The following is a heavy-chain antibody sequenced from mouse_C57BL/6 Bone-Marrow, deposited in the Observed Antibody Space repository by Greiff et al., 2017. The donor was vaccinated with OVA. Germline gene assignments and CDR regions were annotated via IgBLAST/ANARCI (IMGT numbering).Heavy chain of an antibody. D-gene: IGHD1-1*01. Sequence: QVQLQQPGAELVKPGASVKMSCKASGYTFTSYWITWVKQRPGQGLEWIGAIYPGSGCTNYNEKFKSKATLTVDTSSSAAYMQLSSLTSEDSAVYYCARRGYYGSSYVAYWGQGTLVTVSA. CDR3: ARRGYYGSSYVAY. V-gene: IGHV1-55*01. CDR2: IYPGSGCT. CDR1: GYTFTSYW. J-gene: IGHJ3*01.